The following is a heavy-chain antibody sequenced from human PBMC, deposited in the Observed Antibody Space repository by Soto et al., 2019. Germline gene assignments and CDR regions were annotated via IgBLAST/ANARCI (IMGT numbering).Heavy chain of an antibody. V-gene: IGHV3-15*07. J-gene: IGHJ4*02. D-gene: IGHD1-26*01. Sequence: EVQLAESGGDLVKPGGSLRLSCAASGFTFNTAWMNWVRQTPGKGLEWVGRIKSKNNGVTIDYAAPVKGRFTIPRDDKKNTQYQKTNSMENDDTAVYCCDAYLHDWEGYTFDSWGQGTLVTVSS. CDR3: DAYLHDWEGYTFDS. CDR2: IKSKNNGVTI. CDR1: GFTFNTAW.